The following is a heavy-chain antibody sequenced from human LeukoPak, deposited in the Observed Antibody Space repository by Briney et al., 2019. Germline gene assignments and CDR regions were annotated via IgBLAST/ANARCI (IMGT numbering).Heavy chain of an antibody. J-gene: IGHJ6*02. CDR3: ASFSSSWYFFYGMDV. Sequence: ASVKVSCKASGGTFSSYAISWVRQATGQGLEWMGWMNPNSGNTGYAQKFQGRVTMTRNTSISTAYMELSSLRSEDTAVYYCASFSSSWYFFYGMDVWGQGTTVTVSS. V-gene: IGHV1-8*02. CDR1: GGTFSSYA. D-gene: IGHD6-13*01. CDR2: MNPNSGNT.